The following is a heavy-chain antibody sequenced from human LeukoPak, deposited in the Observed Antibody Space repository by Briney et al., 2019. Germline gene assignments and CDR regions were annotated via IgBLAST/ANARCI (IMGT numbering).Heavy chain of an antibody. CDR1: GFTFSSYA. D-gene: IGHD3-22*01. V-gene: IGHV3-64*01. Sequence: GGSLRLSCAASGFTFSSYAMHCVRQAPGKGLEYVSAISSNGGSTYYANSVKGRFTISRDNSKNTLYLQMGSLRAEDMAVYYCARVMNYYDSSGYSLDYWGQGTLVTVSS. CDR2: ISSNGGST. J-gene: IGHJ4*02. CDR3: ARVMNYYDSSGYSLDY.